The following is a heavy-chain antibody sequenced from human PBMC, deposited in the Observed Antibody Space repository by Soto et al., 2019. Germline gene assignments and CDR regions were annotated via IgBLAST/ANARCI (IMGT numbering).Heavy chain of an antibody. CDR1: GYTFTSYG. V-gene: IGHV1-18*04. CDR3: ARGGIVVVVAATPYYYYYGMDV. J-gene: IGHJ6*02. CDR2: ISAYNGNT. D-gene: IGHD2-15*01. Sequence: ASVKVSCKASGYTFTSYGISWVRQAPGQGLEWMGWISAYNGNTNYAQKLQGRVTMTTDTSTSTAYMELRSLRSDDTAVYYCARGGIVVVVAATPYYYYYGMDVWGQGTTVTVSS.